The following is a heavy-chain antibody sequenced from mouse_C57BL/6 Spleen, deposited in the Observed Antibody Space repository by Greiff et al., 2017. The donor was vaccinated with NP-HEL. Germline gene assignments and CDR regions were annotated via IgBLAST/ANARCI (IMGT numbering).Heavy chain of an antibody. J-gene: IGHJ4*01. CDR3: ASLYSNEDYYAMDY. Sequence: EVQGVESGGDLVKPGGSLKLSCAASGFTFSSYGMSWVRQTPDKRLEWVATISSGGSYTYYPDSVKGRFTISRDNAKNTLYLQMSSLKSEDTAMYYCASLYSNEDYYAMDYWGQGTSVTVSS. V-gene: IGHV5-6*01. D-gene: IGHD2-5*01. CDR1: GFTFSSYG. CDR2: ISSGGSYT.